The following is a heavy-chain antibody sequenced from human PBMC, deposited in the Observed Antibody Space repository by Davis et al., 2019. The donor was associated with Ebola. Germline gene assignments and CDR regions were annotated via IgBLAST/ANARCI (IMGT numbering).Heavy chain of an antibody. J-gene: IGHJ6*02. CDR3: AKPLGPSYDFWSGYYIDYGMDV. D-gene: IGHD3-3*01. V-gene: IGHV3-30-3*02. Sequence: SLKISCAASGFTFSSYAMHWVRQAPGKGLEWVAVISYDGSNKYYADSVKGRFTISRDNSKNTLYLQMNSLRAEDTAVYYCAKPLGPSYDFWSGYYIDYGMDVWGQGTTVTVSS. CDR2: ISYDGSNK. CDR1: GFTFSSYA.